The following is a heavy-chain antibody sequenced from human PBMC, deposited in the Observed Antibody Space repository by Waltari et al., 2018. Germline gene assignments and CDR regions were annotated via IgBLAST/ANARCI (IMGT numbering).Heavy chain of an antibody. V-gene: IGHV5-51*01. Sequence: QVTISADKSISTAYLQWSSLKASDTAMYYCARRNFLYWYAFDIWGQGTMVTVSS. CDR3: ARRNFLYWYAFDI. D-gene: IGHD2-8*02. J-gene: IGHJ3*02.